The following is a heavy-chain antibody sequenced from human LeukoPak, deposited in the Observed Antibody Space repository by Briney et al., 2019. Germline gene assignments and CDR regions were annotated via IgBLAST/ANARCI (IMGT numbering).Heavy chain of an antibody. CDR2: IYYSGST. D-gene: IGHD3-3*01. Sequence: PSETLSLTCAVYGGSFSGYYWSWIRQHPGKGLEWIGYIYYSGSTYYNPSLKSRVTISVDTSKNQFSLKLSSVTAADTAVYYCARSRTYYDFWPRVWFDPWGQGTLVTVSS. V-gene: IGHV4-31*11. J-gene: IGHJ5*02. CDR1: GGSFSGYY. CDR3: ARSRTYYDFWPRVWFDP.